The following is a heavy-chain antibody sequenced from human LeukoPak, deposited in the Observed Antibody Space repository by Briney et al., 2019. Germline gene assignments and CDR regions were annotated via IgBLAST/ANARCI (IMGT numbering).Heavy chain of an antibody. J-gene: IGHJ4*02. D-gene: IGHD1-26*01. V-gene: IGHV3-48*03. CDR2: MSSSGGTI. CDR3: ARGMTGSYFGHFDY. CDR1: GFSFSSYE. Sequence: GGSLRLPCAASGFSFSSYEMNWVRQAPGKGLEWVSYMSSSGGTIYYADSVKGRFTISRDNGKNSLYLQMNSLRAEDTAVYYCARGMTGSYFGHFDYWGQGTLVTVSS.